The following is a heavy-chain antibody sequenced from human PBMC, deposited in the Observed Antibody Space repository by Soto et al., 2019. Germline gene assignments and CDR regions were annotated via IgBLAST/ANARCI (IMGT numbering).Heavy chain of an antibody. CDR2: IYYSGST. V-gene: IGHV4-59*01. J-gene: IGHJ4*02. CDR1: GGSISSYY. CDR3: ARERRDGYTHSFDY. Sequence: QVQLQESGPGLVKPSETLSLMCTVSGGSISSYYWSWIRQPPGKGLEWIGYIYYSGSTNYNPSLKSRVTISVDTSKNQFSRKLSSVTAADTAVYYCARERRDGYTHSFDYWGQGTLVTVSS. D-gene: IGHD5-12*01.